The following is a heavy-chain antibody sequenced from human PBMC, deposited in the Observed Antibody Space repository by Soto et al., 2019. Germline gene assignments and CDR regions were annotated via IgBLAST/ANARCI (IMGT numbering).Heavy chain of an antibody. Sequence: PSETLSLTCTVSGGSISNADYYWSWVRQSPGKGLEWIGEIDYSGTTKYNPSLKSRVTISVDKSKNQLSLWLSSVTAADTAVYYCGRMDMVRGVISDLWGQGTLVTVSS. CDR3: GRMDMVRGVISDL. CDR2: IDYSGTT. V-gene: IGHV4-39*07. J-gene: IGHJ5*02. D-gene: IGHD3-10*01. CDR1: GGSISNADYY.